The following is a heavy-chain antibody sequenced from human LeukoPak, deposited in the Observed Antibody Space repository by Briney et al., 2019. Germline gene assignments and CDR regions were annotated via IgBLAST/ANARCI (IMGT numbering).Heavy chain of an antibody. V-gene: IGHV3-66*01. CDR3: ARVVLVVPAAIYRFAGGNWFDP. J-gene: IGHJ5*02. D-gene: IGHD2-2*02. CDR2: IYSGGST. Sequence: GGFLRLSCAASGFTVSSNYMSWVRQAPGKGLEWVSVIYSGGSTYYADSVKGRFTIPRDNSKNTLYLQMNSLRAEDTAVYYCARVVLVVPAAIYRFAGGNWFDPWGQGTLVTVSS. CDR1: GFTVSSNY.